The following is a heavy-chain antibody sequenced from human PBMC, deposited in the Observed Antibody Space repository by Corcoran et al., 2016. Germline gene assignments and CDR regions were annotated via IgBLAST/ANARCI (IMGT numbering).Heavy chain of an antibody. V-gene: IGHV4-59*01. CDR3: ARVIAVSGTRFCQH. D-gene: IGHD6-19*01. CDR2: IFYTGSS. Sequence: QVQLQESGPGLVQPSETLSLTCTVSGGSLNYYYWSWVRQPPGKGLEWIGYIFYTGSSNYTPSLKSRAVISLDTSRNQFSLRLNSVTAADTALYYCARVIAVSGTRFCQHWGQGTLVTVSS. CDR1: GGSLNYYY. J-gene: IGHJ1*01.